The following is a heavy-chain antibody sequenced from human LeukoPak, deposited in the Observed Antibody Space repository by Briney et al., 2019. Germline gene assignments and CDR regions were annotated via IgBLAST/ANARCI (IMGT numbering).Heavy chain of an antibody. Sequence: ASVKVSCKASGYTFTGYYMHWVRQAPGQGLEWMGWINPNSGGTNYAQKFQGRVTMTRDTSISTAYMELSRLRSDDTAVYYCARDQHPLSPILYFDYWGQGTLVTVSS. J-gene: IGHJ4*02. V-gene: IGHV1-2*02. D-gene: IGHD2-21*01. CDR2: INPNSGGT. CDR3: ARDQHPLSPILYFDY. CDR1: GYTFTGYY.